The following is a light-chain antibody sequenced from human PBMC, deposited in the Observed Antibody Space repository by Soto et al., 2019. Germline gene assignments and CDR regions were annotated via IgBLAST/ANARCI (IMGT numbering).Light chain of an antibody. V-gene: IGKV4-1*01. J-gene: IGKJ4*01. Sequence: DFVMTQSPDSLAVSLGERATINCKSSQSVLSSANNKNYLAWFQQMPGQPPKLLISWASTRESGVPDRFSGSGSVTDFTLTISSLQAEDVAVYYCQQYYGAPLTFGGGTKVEIK. CDR2: WAS. CDR3: QQYYGAPLT. CDR1: QSVLSSANNKNY.